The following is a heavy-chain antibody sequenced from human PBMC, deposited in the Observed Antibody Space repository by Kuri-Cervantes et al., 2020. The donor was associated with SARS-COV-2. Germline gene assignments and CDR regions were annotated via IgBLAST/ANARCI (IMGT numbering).Heavy chain of an antibody. CDR1: GFTSSSYS. D-gene: IGHD2-2*02. J-gene: IGHJ4*02. Sequence: GGSLRLSCAASGFTSSSYSMNWVRQAPGKGLEWVSSISSSSSYIYYADSVKGRFTISRDNAKNSLYLQMNSLRAEDTAVYYCARGFHCSSTSCYTVQEYYFDYWGQGTLVTVSS. CDR3: ARGFHCSSTSCYTVQEYYFDY. V-gene: IGHV3-21*01. CDR2: ISSSSSYI.